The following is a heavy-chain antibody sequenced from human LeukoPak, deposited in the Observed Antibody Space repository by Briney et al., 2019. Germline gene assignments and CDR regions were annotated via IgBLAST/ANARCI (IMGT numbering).Heavy chain of an antibody. CDR3: ARGALGWFDP. V-gene: IGHV4-4*07. Sequence: SETLSLTCTVSGGSFSSYYWSWIRQPAGKGLEWIGRIYTSGSTNYNSSPKSRVIISVDTSKNQFSLNLSSVTAADTAVYYCARGALGWFDPWGQGTLVTVSS. J-gene: IGHJ5*02. CDR1: GGSFSSYY. CDR2: IYTSGST.